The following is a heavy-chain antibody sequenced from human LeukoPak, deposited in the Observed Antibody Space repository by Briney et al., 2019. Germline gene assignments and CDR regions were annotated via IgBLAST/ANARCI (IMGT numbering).Heavy chain of an antibody. CDR2: IKQDGSKK. CDR3: ARTARGTTVTTSGWFDP. J-gene: IGHJ5*02. Sequence: QPGGSLRLSCAASGFTFSSYWMTWVRQAPGKGLEWVANIKQDGSKKNYVDSVKGRFTISRDNAKNSLYLQMNSLRAEDTAVYYCARTARGTTVTTSGWFDPWGQGTLVTVSS. D-gene: IGHD4-17*01. V-gene: IGHV3-7*03. CDR1: GFTFSSYW.